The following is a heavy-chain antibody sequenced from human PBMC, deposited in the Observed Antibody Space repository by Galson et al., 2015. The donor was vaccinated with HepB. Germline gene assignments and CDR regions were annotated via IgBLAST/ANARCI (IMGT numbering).Heavy chain of an antibody. D-gene: IGHD6-13*01. CDR1: GFTVNSNY. CDR2: IYSGDTA. CDR3: ARDPNQGSS. J-gene: IGHJ4*02. V-gene: IGHV3-66*01. Sequence: SLRLSCAASGFTVNSNYMSWVRQAPGKGLEWVSVIYSGDTAHYADSVKGRFTISRDNSKNTVFLQMNSLRTEDTAVYYCARDPNQGSSWGQGTLVTVSS.